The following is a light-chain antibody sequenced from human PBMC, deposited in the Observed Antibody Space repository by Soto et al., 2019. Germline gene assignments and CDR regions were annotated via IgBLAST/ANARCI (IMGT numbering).Light chain of an antibody. CDR1: RSVLYSSNDKNY. V-gene: IGKV4-1*01. CDR3: QQYYSVPFT. CDR2: WAS. Sequence: DIVMTQSPDSLTVSLGERATINCKSSRSVLYSSNDKNYLAWYQQKPGHPPKLLIYWASTREFGVPDRFSGSGSGTDFTLTISSVQAEDAAVYYCQQYYSVPFTFGPGTKVDIK. J-gene: IGKJ3*01.